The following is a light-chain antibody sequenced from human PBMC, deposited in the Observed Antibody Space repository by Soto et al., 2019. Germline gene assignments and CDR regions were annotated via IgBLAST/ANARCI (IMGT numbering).Light chain of an antibody. Sequence: LTQPASVSGSPGQSITISFTGTSSDVGGYNHVSWYQQHPGKAPKLMIHEVRNRPSGVSNRFSGSKSGNTASLTISGLQAEDEADYYCSSYTTSSTRVFGTGTKVTVL. CDR2: EVR. J-gene: IGLJ1*01. CDR3: SSYTTSSTRV. V-gene: IGLV2-14*01. CDR1: SSDVGGYNH.